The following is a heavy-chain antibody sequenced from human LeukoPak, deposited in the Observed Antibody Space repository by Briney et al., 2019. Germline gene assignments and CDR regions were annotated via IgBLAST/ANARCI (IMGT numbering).Heavy chain of an antibody. Sequence: GASVKVSCKASGYTFTGYYIHWVRQAPGQGLEWMGRINPNSGDPNYAQTFQGRVTMTRDTSISTAYMELSKLRSDDTAVYYCASTALSGDYEPDAFDIWGQGTMVTVSS. CDR2: INPNSGDP. CDR3: ASTALSGDYEPDAFDI. V-gene: IGHV1-2*06. CDR1: GYTFTGYY. D-gene: IGHD4-17*01. J-gene: IGHJ3*02.